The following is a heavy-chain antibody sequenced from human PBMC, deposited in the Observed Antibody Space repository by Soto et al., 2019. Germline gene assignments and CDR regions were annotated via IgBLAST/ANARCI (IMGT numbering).Heavy chain of an antibody. V-gene: IGHV3-23*01. CDR2: FSTGGDGGAT. J-gene: IGHJ4*02. Sequence: LRLSCAASGFTFSSFSMSWVRQAPGKGLEWVSGFSTGGDGGATYYADSVKGRFTISRDNSKDTLFLQMNSLGAEDTAIYYCAKKVNSGSGSQFFDYWGQGALVTVSS. D-gene: IGHD3-10*01. CDR3: AKKVNSGSGSQFFDY. CDR1: GFTFSSFS.